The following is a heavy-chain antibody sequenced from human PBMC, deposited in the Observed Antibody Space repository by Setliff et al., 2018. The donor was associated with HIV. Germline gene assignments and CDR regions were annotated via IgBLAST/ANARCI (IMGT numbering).Heavy chain of an antibody. V-gene: IGHV3-7*01. D-gene: IGHD4-4*01. CDR3: VRDLTTIVTRKVFDI. CDR2: IKEDESEK. J-gene: IGHJ3*02. CDR1: GFSYSTYW. Sequence: QPGGSLRLSCAASGFSYSTYWMSWVRQAPGKGLEWVANIKEDESEKYYVDSVKGRFTISRDNSKNTLYVQMNSLRADDTAIYYCVRDLTTIVTRKVFDIWGQGTMVTVSS.